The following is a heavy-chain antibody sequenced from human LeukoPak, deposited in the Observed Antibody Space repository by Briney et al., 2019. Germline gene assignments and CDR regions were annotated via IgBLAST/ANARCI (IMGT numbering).Heavy chain of an antibody. CDR1: GFTFSSYN. J-gene: IGHJ4*02. V-gene: IGHV3-48*02. Sequence: GGSLRLSCAASGFTFSSYNMNWVRQAPGKGLEWVSYISSSSSPMYNAESVKGRFTISRDSAKNSLYLQINSLRDEDTAVYYCARGTYFYDSSGYYHGWYFDYWGQGTLVTVSS. CDR3: ARGTYFYDSSGYYHGWYFDY. D-gene: IGHD3-22*01. CDR2: ISSSSSPM.